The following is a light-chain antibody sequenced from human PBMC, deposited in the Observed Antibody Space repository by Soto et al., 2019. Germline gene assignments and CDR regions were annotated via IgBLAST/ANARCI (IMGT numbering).Light chain of an antibody. CDR2: DAS. CDR3: QQYDNLPLT. J-gene: IGKJ4*01. CDR1: QGISNY. V-gene: IGKV1-33*01. Sequence: DIQMTQSPSSLSASVGDRVTITCQASQGISNYLNWYQQKPGKAPKLLIYDASNLATGVPSRFSGSGSGTDFTFTISSLQPEDIATYYCQQYDNLPLTFGGGTKVEIK.